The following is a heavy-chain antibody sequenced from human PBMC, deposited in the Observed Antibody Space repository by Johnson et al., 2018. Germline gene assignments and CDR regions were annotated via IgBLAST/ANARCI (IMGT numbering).Heavy chain of an antibody. CDR3: ARHWRY. CDR2: VYYTGTT. Sequence: QVQLQESGPGLVEPSETLSLSCTVSGGSISSNYWVWIRQPPGKGLEWIGSVYYTGTTYYNPSLKSRVTISVDTSKNQFSLRLSSVTAADTAVYYCARHWRYWGQGTLVTVSS. J-gene: IGHJ1*01. CDR1: GGSISSNY. V-gene: IGHV4-39*01. D-gene: IGHD3-3*01.